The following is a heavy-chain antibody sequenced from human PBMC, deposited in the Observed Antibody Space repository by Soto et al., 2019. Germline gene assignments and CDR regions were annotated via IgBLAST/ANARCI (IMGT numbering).Heavy chain of an antibody. CDR2: ISHDAINK. CDR1: GFIFSRFA. D-gene: IGHD1-1*01. J-gene: IGHJ4*02. Sequence: GGSLRLSCTASGFIFSRFAMHWVRQAPGKGLEWVAVISHDAINKDYTDSVKGRFAISRDNSKNMLYLQINSLRGDDTAIYYCVRSGDNYNLLDYWGQGTPVTVSS. V-gene: IGHV3-30*09. CDR3: VRSGDNYNLLDY.